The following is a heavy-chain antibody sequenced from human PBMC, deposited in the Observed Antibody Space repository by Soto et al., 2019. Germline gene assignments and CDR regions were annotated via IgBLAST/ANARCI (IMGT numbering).Heavy chain of an antibody. V-gene: IGHV3-9*01. CDR3: ACGIVGATRYGMDV. CDR1: GFTFDDYA. D-gene: IGHD1-26*01. J-gene: IGHJ6*02. CDR2: ISWNSGSI. Sequence: PRGSLRLSCAASGFTFDDYAMHWVRQAPGKGLEWVSGISWNSGSIGYADSVKGRFTISRDNAKNSLYLQMNSLRAEDTALYYCACGIVGATRYGMDVWGQGXTVTVYS.